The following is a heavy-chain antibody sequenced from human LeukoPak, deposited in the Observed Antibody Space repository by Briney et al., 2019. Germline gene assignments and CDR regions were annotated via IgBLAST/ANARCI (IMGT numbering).Heavy chain of an antibody. CDR2: IIPIFGTA. J-gene: IGHJ4*02. D-gene: IGHD5-24*01. Sequence: SVKVSCKAPGGTFSIYAISWVRQAPGQGREWMGGIIPIFGTANYAQKLQGRVTITADESTSTAYMELSSLRAEDTAVYYCARGSRDGYNPFDYWGQGTLVTVSP. V-gene: IGHV1-69*01. CDR3: ARGSRDGYNPFDY. CDR1: GGTFSIYA.